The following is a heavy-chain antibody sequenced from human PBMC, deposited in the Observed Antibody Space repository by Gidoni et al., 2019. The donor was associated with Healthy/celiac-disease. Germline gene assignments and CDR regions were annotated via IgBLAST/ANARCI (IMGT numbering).Heavy chain of an antibody. D-gene: IGHD3-22*01. CDR2: ISGSGGST. J-gene: IGHJ5*02. V-gene: IGHV3-23*04. CDR3: AKDLYYYDRSVVPNWFDP. CDR1: GFTFSSYA. Sequence: EVQLVESGGGLVQPGGSLRLSCSASGFTFSSYALSWVRQAPGKGLEWVSAISGSGGSTYYADSVKGRFTISRDNSKNTLYLQMNSLRAEDTAVYYCAKDLYYYDRSVVPNWFDPWGQGTLVTVSS.